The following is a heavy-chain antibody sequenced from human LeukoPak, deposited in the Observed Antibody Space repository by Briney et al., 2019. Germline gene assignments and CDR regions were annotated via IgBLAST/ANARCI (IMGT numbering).Heavy chain of an antibody. CDR1: GFTFSSYS. V-gene: IGHV3-21*01. Sequence: GSLRLSCAASGFTFSSYSMNWVRQAPGKGLEWVSSISSSDTYIYHADSVKGRFTISRDNAKNSLYLQMNSLRAEDTAVYYCARESSVVRGVITDFDYWGQGTLVTVSS. D-gene: IGHD3-10*01. CDR3: ARESSVVRGVITDFDY. CDR2: ISSSDTYI. J-gene: IGHJ4*02.